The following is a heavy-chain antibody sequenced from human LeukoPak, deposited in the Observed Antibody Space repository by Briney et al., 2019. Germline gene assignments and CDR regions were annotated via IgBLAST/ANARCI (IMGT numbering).Heavy chain of an antibody. Sequence: PGRSLRLSCAASGFTFDDYAMHWVRQAPGKGLEWVSGISWNSGSIGYADSVKGRFTISRDNAKNSLYLQMNSLRAEDTALYYCAKEYSSSYYYYYGMDVWGQGTTATVSS. J-gene: IGHJ6*02. CDR1: GFTFDDYA. CDR3: AKEYSSSYYYYYGMDV. D-gene: IGHD6-19*01. V-gene: IGHV3-9*01. CDR2: ISWNSGSI.